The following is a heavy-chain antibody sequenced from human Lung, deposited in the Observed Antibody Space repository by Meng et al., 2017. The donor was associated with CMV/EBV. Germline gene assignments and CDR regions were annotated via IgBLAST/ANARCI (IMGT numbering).Heavy chain of an antibody. D-gene: IGHD6-19*01. CDR2: IYHSGST. J-gene: IGHJ4*02. CDR1: GCSISRRNW. V-gene: IGHV4-4*02. CDR3: ASFPPPGKQWLVTDY. Sequence: QVQHHESVPGLVQPSAPLSLTFAVSGCSISRRNWWSWVRQPPGKGLEWIGEIYHSGSTNYNPSLKSRVTISVDKSKNQFSLKLSSVTAADTAVYYCASFPPPGKQWLVTDYWGQGTLVTVSS.